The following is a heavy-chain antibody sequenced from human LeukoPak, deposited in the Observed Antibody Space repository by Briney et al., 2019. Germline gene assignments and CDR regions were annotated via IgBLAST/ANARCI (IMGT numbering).Heavy chain of an antibody. Sequence: ASVKVSCKTSGFPFNRYYIHWVRQAPGQGLDWMGWINPNNGVTNYAQKVQGRVTMTRDTPISTTSMELNRLRSDDTAFYYCARDGHFCGGDCLDAFDIWGQGTMVSVSS. CDR1: GFPFNRYY. D-gene: IGHD2-21*02. J-gene: IGHJ3*02. V-gene: IGHV1-2*02. CDR2: INPNNGVT. CDR3: ARDGHFCGGDCLDAFDI.